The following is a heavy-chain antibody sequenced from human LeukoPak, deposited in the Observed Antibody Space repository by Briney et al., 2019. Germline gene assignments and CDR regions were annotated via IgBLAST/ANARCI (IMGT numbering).Heavy chain of an antibody. J-gene: IGHJ6*03. CDR2: INPNSGGT. CDR3: ARKMRFGDQGYYYYMDV. CDR1: GYTFTGYY. Sequence: GASVKVSCKASGYTFTGYYMHWVRRAPGQGLEWMGWINPNSGGTNYAQKFQGRVTMTRDTSISTAYMELSRLRSDDTAVYYCARKMRFGDQGYYYYMDVWGKGTTVTVSS. D-gene: IGHD3-10*01. V-gene: IGHV1-2*02.